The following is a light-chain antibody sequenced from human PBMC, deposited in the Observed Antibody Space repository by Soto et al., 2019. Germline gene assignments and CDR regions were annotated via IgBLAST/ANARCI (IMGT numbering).Light chain of an antibody. V-gene: IGKV1-5*01. Sequence: DIQMTQSPSTLSASVGDRVTFTCRSSQSISSGLAWYQQKPGKAPKLLIYDASSLESGVPSRFRGSGSGTEFTLTISSLQPDDFATYYGQQYNSYSRKVVQGTKGEIK. CDR3: QQYNSYSRK. J-gene: IGKJ1*01. CDR1: QSISSG. CDR2: DAS.